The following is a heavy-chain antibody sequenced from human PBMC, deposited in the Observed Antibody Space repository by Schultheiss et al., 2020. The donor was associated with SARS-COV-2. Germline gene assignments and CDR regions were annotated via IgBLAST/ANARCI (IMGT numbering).Heavy chain of an antibody. CDR1: GYTFTSYG. CDR3: ATPRGYYYDSSGDAKYGMDV. J-gene: IGHJ6*02. Sequence: ASVKVSCKASGYTFTSYGISWVRQAPGQGLEWMGIINPSGGSTSYAQKFQGRVTMTRDTSTSTVYMELSSLRSEDTAVYYCATPRGYYYDSSGDAKYGMDVWGQGTTVTVSS. D-gene: IGHD3-22*01. V-gene: IGHV1-46*01. CDR2: INPSGGST.